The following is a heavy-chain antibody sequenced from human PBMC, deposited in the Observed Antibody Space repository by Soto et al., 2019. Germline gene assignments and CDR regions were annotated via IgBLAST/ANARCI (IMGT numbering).Heavy chain of an antibody. J-gene: IGHJ6*02. D-gene: IGHD3-10*01. Sequence: SVKVSCKASGGTFSSYAISRVRQAPGQGLEWMGGMIPIFGTAYYAQKVQGRVTITADGSTSTAYMELSSLRYEHTPEYCFRAGMAANTDCYFYGTNLWGQGTTVTVS. CDR2: MIPIFGTA. CDR1: GGTFSSYA. V-gene: IGHV1-69*13. CDR3: RAGMAANTDCYFYGTNL.